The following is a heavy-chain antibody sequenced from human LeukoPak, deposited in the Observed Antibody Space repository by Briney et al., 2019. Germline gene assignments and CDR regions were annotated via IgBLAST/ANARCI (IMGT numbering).Heavy chain of an antibody. CDR3: ARDAQYGVSVDGTLYYYYYMDV. D-gene: IGHD1-1*01. CDR1: GYTFTGYY. V-gene: IGHV1-2*02. Sequence: ASVKVSCKASGYTFTGYYMHWVRQAPGQGLEWMGWINPNSGGTNYAQKFQGRVTMTRDTSISTAYMELSRLRSDDTAVYYCARDAQYGVSVDGTLYYYYYMDVWGKGTTVTVSS. CDR2: INPNSGGT. J-gene: IGHJ6*03.